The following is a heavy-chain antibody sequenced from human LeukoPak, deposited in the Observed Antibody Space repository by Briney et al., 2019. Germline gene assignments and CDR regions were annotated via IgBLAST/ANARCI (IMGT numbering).Heavy chain of an antibody. V-gene: IGHV1-69*13. CDR2: IIPIFGTA. J-gene: IGHJ4*02. CDR3: ARSFIDQPLPAYYSDY. CDR1: GGTFSSYA. D-gene: IGHD2-2*01. Sequence: SVKVSCKASGGTFSSYAISWVRQAPGQGLEWMGGIIPIFGTANYAQKFQGRVTITADESTSTAYMELSSLRSEDTAVYYCARSFIDQPLPAYYSDYWGQGTLVTVSS.